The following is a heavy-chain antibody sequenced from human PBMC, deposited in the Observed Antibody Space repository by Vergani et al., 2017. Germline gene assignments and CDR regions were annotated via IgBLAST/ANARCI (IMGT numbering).Heavy chain of an antibody. J-gene: IGHJ4*02. Sequence: QVQLVQSGAEVKKPRSSVKVSCKASGGTFSSYASSWVRQAPGQGLEWMGGIIPIFGTANYAQKFQGRVTITADESTSTAYMELSSLRSEDTAVYYCARDPRYCSSTSCSGGDYWGQGTLVTVSS. CDR3: ARDPRYCSSTSCSGGDY. V-gene: IGHV1-69*12. CDR2: IIPIFGTA. CDR1: GGTFSSYA. D-gene: IGHD2-2*01.